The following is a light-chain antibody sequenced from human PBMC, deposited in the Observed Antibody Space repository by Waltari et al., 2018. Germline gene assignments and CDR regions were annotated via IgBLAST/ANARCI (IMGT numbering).Light chain of an antibody. J-gene: IGLJ2*01. CDR2: DVG. CDR3: CSYAGSHANLI. CDR1: SIGDYNF. V-gene: IGLV2-11*01. Sequence: QSALTQPRSVSGSPGQSVTISCTGTSIGDYNFVSWYQQLPGKAPKLIIYDVGKWPSGVPNRFSGSKSGNTASLTISGLQADDEADYYCCSYAGSHANLIFGGGTRLTVL.